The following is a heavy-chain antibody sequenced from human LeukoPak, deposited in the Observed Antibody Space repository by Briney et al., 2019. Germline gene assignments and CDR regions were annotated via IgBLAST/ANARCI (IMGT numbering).Heavy chain of an antibody. CDR2: IYYSGST. D-gene: IGHD6-13*01. V-gene: IGHV4-59*04. CDR1: GNSFGDYY. J-gene: IGHJ5*02. Sequence: SETLSLTCTVSGNSFGDYYWSWIRQPAGKGLEWIGSIYYSGSTYYNPSLKSRVTISVDTSKNQFSLKLSSVTAADTAVYYCARPGEDIAAAANWFDPWGQGTLVTVSS. CDR3: ARPGEDIAAAANWFDP.